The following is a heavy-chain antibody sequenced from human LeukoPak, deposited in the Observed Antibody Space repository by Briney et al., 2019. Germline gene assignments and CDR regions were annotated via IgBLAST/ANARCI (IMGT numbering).Heavy chain of an antibody. CDR1: GYTFTSYY. J-gene: IGHJ4*02. CDR3: AADLSNPRMGASYLDS. Sequence: ASVKVSCKASGYTFTSYYMHWVRQAHGQGLEWMGIINPSGGSTSYAQRFQGRVTMTRDTSTSTVYMELRSLTSEDTAVYYCAADLSNPRMGASYLDSWGQGTLVTVSS. CDR2: INPSGGST. D-gene: IGHD3-16*01. V-gene: IGHV1-46*01.